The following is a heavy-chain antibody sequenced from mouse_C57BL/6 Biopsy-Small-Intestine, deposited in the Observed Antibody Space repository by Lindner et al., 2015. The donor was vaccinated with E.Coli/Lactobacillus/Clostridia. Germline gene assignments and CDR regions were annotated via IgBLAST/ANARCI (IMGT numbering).Heavy chain of an antibody. V-gene: IGHV1-82*01. D-gene: IGHD2-13*01. J-gene: IGHJ1*01. CDR1: GYAFSSSW. CDR2: IYPGDGDI. Sequence: VQLQESGPELVKPGASVKISCKVSGYAFSSSWMNWVKQRPGKGLEWIGWIYPGDGDIDYNGKFRGKATLTADKSSSTAYMQLSSLTSGDSAVYFCARHYGDYHWYFDVWGAGTTVTVSS. CDR3: ARHYGDYHWYFDV.